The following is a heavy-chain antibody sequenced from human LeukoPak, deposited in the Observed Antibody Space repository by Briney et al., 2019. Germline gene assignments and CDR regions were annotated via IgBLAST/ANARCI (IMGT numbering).Heavy chain of an antibody. CDR2: ISTYNGNT. D-gene: IGHD3-3*01. Sequence: ASVKVSCKTSGYTFTSYGVSWVRQAPGQGLEWMGWISTYNGNTNYAQKLQRRVTMTTDTPTRTAYMELRSLRSDDTAVYYCARDRTLHYYDFWSGNYTSYFDYWAREPWSPSPQ. CDR1: GYTFTSYG. J-gene: IGHJ4*02. CDR3: ARDRTLHYYDFWSGNYTSYFDY. V-gene: IGHV1-18*01.